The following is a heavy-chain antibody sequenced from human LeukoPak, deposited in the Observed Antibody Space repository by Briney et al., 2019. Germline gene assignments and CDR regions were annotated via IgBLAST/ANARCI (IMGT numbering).Heavy chain of an antibody. CDR3: VRLGGGDAFDI. CDR1: GFTFPTFA. J-gene: IGHJ3*02. Sequence: GGSLRLSCAASGFTFPTFAMHWVRQASGKGREWVGRIRSRANGYTTAYGASVKGRFTISRDDSKRSAFVQMNSLKSEDSAVYYCVRLGGGDAFDIWGPGTRVTVSS. D-gene: IGHD2-15*01. CDR2: IRSRANGYTT. V-gene: IGHV3-73*01.